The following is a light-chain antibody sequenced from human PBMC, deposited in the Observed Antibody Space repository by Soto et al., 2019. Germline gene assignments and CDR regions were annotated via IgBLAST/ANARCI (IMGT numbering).Light chain of an antibody. Sequence: DIQMTQSPSTLSASVGDRVTITCRASQSISSWLAWYQEKPGKAPKLLIYKASTLESGVPSTFSGSRSGTEFPLSISSLQPDDFETYYCQKYRSYSWTFGQGTKVEI. V-gene: IGKV1-5*03. CDR1: QSISSW. CDR3: QKYRSYSWT. J-gene: IGKJ1*01. CDR2: KAS.